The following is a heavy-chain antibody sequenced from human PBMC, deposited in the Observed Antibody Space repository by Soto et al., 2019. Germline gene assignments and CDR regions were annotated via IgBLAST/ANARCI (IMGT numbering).Heavy chain of an antibody. CDR2: IIPIFGTA. CDR3: AKEAITMIYSGMDV. Sequence: SVKVSCKATGGTFSSYAISWVRQAPGQGLEWMGGIIPIFGTANYAQKFQGRVTITADESTSTAYMELSSLRSEDTAVYYCAKEAITMIYSGMDVWGPGTTVTVSS. D-gene: IGHD3-22*01. V-gene: IGHV1-69*13. J-gene: IGHJ6*02. CDR1: GGTFSSYA.